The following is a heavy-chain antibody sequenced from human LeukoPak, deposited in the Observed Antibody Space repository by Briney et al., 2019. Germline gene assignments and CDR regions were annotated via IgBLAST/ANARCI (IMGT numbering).Heavy chain of an antibody. Sequence: SETLSLTCTVSGGSISSSSYYWGWIRQPPGKGLEWIGSIYYSGSTYYNPSLKSRVTISVDTSKNQFSLKLSSVTAADTAVYYCARESSAAGDWFDPWGQGTLVTVSS. CDR2: IYYSGST. CDR1: GGSISSSSYY. D-gene: IGHD6-13*01. V-gene: IGHV4-39*07. CDR3: ARESSAAGDWFDP. J-gene: IGHJ5*02.